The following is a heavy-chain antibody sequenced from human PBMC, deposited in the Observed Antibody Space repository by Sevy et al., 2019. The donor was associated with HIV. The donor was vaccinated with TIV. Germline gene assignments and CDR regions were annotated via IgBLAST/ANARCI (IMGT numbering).Heavy chain of an antibody. J-gene: IGHJ3*02. V-gene: IGHV4-59*01. CDR2: IYYSGST. CDR1: GGSISSYY. Sequence: SETLSLTCTVSGGSISSYYWSWIRQPPGKGLEWIVYIYYSGSTNYNPSLKSRVTISVDTSKNQFSLKLSSVTAADTAVYYCARDPPGDAFDIWGQGTMVTVSS. CDR3: ARDPPGDAFDI.